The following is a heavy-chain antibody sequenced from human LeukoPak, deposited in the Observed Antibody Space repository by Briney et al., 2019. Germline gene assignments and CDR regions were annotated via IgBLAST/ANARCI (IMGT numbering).Heavy chain of an antibody. CDR1: GFTLSSHA. Sequence: GGSLRLSCAPYGFTLSSHATSWVRQAPGKGLECVPAISGCGGSTYYADSVKGRFTISRDNSKNTLYLQMNGLRAEGTAVYYCAKGLMVYAYYYYMDVWGKGATVTVS. V-gene: IGHV3-23*01. CDR3: AKGLMVYAYYYYMDV. D-gene: IGHD2-8*01. J-gene: IGHJ6*03. CDR2: ISGCGGST.